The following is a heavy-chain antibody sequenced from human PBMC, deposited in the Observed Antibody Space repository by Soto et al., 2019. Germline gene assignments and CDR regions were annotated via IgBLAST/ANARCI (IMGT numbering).Heavy chain of an antibody. Sequence: QVQLVQSGAEVKKPGSSVKVSCKASADTFSRSAVSWVRQAPRQGLEWMGGIIPFFHAANYAQRFQGRVTRTADASKSTVYMELSRLLSADTARYYCARDLMSNYHYSGMDVWGQGTTVTVSS. V-gene: IGHV1-69*01. CDR2: IIPFFHAA. D-gene: IGHD2-8*01. CDR1: ADTFSRSA. J-gene: IGHJ6*02. CDR3: ARDLMSNYHYSGMDV.